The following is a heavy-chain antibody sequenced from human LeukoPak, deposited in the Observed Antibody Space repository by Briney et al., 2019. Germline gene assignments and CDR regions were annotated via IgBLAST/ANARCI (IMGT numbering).Heavy chain of an antibody. D-gene: IGHD3-10*01. CDR3: AKGNPGIFDY. CDR2: ISYDGSNK. V-gene: IGHV3-30*18. J-gene: IGHJ4*02. CDR1: GFTFSSYG. Sequence: PGGSLRLSCAASGFTFSSYGMHWVRQAPGKGLEWVAVISYDGSNKYYADSVKGRFTISRDNSKNTLYLQMNSLRAEDTAVYYCAKGNPGIFDYWGQGTLVTVSS.